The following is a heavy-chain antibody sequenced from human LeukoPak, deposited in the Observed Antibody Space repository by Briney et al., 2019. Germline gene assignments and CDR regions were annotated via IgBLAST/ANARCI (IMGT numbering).Heavy chain of an antibody. D-gene: IGHD2-2*01. J-gene: IGHJ5*02. Sequence: GASVTVSCKASRDTFTNNAISWVRQAPGQGLEWMGGIIPIFGTAHYAQKFQGRVTITADESTSTAYMELSSLRSEDTAVYYCARVATPRYCSTTSCYWKGRFDPWGQGTLVTVSS. CDR3: ARVATPRYCSTTSCYWKGRFDP. V-gene: IGHV1-69*13. CDR2: IIPIFGTA. CDR1: RDTFTNNA.